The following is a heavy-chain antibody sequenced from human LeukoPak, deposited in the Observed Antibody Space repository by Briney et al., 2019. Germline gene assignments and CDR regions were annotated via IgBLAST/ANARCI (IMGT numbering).Heavy chain of an antibody. CDR3: ARDRPPGYCSGTSCYEFAY. V-gene: IGHV3-20*04. J-gene: IGHJ4*02. CDR1: GFTFTDYG. D-gene: IGHD2-2*01. CDR2: INWNGGST. Sequence: GGSLRLSCAASGFTFTDYGTGWVRQAPGKGLEWVSGINWNGGSTGYADSVKGRFTISRDHAKNSLYLQMNSLRAEDTALYYCARDRPPGYCSGTSCYEFAYWGQGTLVTVSS.